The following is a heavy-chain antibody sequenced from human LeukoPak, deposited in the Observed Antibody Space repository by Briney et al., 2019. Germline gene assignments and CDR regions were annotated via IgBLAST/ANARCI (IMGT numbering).Heavy chain of an antibody. V-gene: IGHV1-69*13. J-gene: IGHJ4*02. CDR1: GGTFSSYA. CDR2: IIPIFGTA. CDR3: ARGRAAAGTWYPRILDY. Sequence: ASVKVSCKASGGTFSSYAISWVRQAPGQGLEWMGGIIPIFGTANYAQKFQGRVTITADESTSTAYMELSSVTAADTAVYYCARGRAAAGTWYPRILDYWGQGTLVTVSS. D-gene: IGHD6-13*01.